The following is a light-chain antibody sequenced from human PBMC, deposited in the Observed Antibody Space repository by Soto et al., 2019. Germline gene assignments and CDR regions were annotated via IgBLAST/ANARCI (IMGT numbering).Light chain of an antibody. J-gene: IGLJ1*01. CDR3: ASYTSDSTYV. V-gene: IGLV2-14*01. CDR1: SSDVDDFKY. Sequence: QSALTQPASVSGSPGQSITISCTATSSDVDDFKYVSWYRQHPGRAPKLLIYEVSHRPSGISNRFSGSKSGNTASLAISGLKADDESDYYCASYTSDSTYVFGTGTKV. CDR2: EVS.